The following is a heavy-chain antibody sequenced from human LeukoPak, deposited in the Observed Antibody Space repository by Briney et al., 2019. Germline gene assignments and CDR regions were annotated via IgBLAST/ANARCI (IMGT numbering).Heavy chain of an antibody. CDR3: AGDSIYDSSGYYGY. CDR1: GFTFSSYW. V-gene: IGHV3-7*01. J-gene: IGHJ4*02. D-gene: IGHD3-22*01. Sequence: GGSLRLSCAASGFTFSSYWMSWVRQAPGKGLEWVANIKQDGSEKYYVDSVKGRFTISRDNAKNSLYLQMNSLRAEDTAVYYCAGDSIYDSSGYYGYWGQGTLVTVSS. CDR2: IKQDGSEK.